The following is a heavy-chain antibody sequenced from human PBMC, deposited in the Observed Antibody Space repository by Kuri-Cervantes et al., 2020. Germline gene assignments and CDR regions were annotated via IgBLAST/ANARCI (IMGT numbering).Heavy chain of an antibody. J-gene: IGHJ3*02. D-gene: IGHD1-1*01. CDR2: IYHSGST. CDR1: GYSISSGYY. V-gene: IGHV4-38-2*01. Sequence: SETLSLTCAVSGYSISSGYYWGWIRQPPGKGLEWIGSIYHSGSTYYNPSLKSRVTISVDKSKNQFSLKLSSVTAADTAVYYCARVGRSSWNDFAFDIWGQGTMVTVSS. CDR3: ARVGRSSWNDFAFDI.